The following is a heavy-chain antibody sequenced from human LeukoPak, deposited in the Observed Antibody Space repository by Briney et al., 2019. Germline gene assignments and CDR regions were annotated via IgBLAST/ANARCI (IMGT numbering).Heavy chain of an antibody. V-gene: IGHV1-2*02. CDR2: INPNSGGT. D-gene: IGHD2-2*01. CDR3: AREAHCSSPSCETDF. J-gene: IGHJ4*02. CDR1: GYTFTGYY. Sequence: ASVKVSCKASGYTFTGYYMHWVRQAPGQGLEWMGWINPNSGGTNYAQSFQGRVTMTGDTSISTVYLELNWLRSDDTAVFYCAREAHCSSPSCETDFWGQGTLVTVSS.